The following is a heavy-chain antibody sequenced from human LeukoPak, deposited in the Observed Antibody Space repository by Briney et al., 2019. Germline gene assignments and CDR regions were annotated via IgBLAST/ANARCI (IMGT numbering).Heavy chain of an antibody. J-gene: IGHJ6*04. CDR1: GGSFSGYY. Sequence: PSETLSLTCAVYGGSFSGYYWSWIRQPPGKGLEWIGEINHSGSTNYNPSLKSRVTISVDTSKNQFSLKLSSVTAADTAVYYCARGANYCSGGSCYSAWYYGMDVWGKGTTVTVSS. D-gene: IGHD2-15*01. V-gene: IGHV4-34*01. CDR3: ARGANYCSGGSCYSAWYYGMDV. CDR2: INHSGST.